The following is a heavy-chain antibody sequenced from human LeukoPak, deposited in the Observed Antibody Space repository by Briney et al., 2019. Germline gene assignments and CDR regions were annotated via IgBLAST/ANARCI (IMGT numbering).Heavy chain of an antibody. J-gene: IGHJ6*02. CDR2: INWSGGST. Sequence: GGSLRLSCAASGSTFDDYGMSWVRQAPGKGLEWVSGINWSGGSTGYADSVKGRFTISRDNAKNSLYLQMNSLRAEDTALYYCARDYYYDSSGYFDGMDVWGQGTTVTVSS. CDR1: GSTFDDYG. V-gene: IGHV3-20*04. D-gene: IGHD3-22*01. CDR3: ARDYYYDSSGYFDGMDV.